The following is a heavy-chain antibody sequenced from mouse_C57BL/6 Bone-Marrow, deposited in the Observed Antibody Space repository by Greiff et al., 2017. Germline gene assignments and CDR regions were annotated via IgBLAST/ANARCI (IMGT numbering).Heavy chain of an antibody. CDR1: GYPFTSYW. CDR3: AIYYYGSSYVEDY. V-gene: IGHV1-5*01. D-gene: IGHD1-1*01. CDR2: IYPGNSDT. Sequence: EVQLQQSGTVLARPGASVKLSCKTSGYPFTSYWMHWVKQRPGQGLEWIGAIYPGNSDTSYNHKFKGKAKLTAVTSASTAYMELSSLTNEDSAVYYCAIYYYGSSYVEDYWGQGTTLTVAA. J-gene: IGHJ2*01.